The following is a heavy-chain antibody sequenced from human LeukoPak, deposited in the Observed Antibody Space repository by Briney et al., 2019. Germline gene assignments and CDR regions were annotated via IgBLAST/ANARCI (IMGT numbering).Heavy chain of an antibody. CDR2: ISGSGGST. J-gene: IGHJ4*02. V-gene: IGHV3-23*01. CDR1: GFTFSSYA. Sequence: GGSLRLSCAASGFTFSSYAMSWVRQAPGKGLEWVSAISGSGGSTYYADSVKGWFTISRDNSKNTLYLQMNSLRAEDTAVYYCATYYYDSSGYFRASYFDYWGQGTLVTVSS. D-gene: IGHD3-22*01. CDR3: ATYYYDSSGYFRASYFDY.